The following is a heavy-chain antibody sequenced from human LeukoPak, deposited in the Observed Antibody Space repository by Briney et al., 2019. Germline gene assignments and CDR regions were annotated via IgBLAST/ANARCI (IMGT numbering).Heavy chain of an antibody. Sequence: PGGSLRLSCAASGFTFSSYAMSWVRQAPGKGLEWVSAISGRGGVTYYADSVKGRFTISRDNARNTLYLQMNSLRDEDTGVYHCARVDYGDYVAAVDIWGQGTMVTVFS. CDR2: ISGRGGVT. CDR3: ARVDYGDYVAAVDI. V-gene: IGHV3-23*01. CDR1: GFTFSSYA. J-gene: IGHJ3*02. D-gene: IGHD4-17*01.